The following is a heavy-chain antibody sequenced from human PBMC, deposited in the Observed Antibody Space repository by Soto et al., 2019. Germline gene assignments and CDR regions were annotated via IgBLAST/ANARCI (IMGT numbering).Heavy chain of an antibody. CDR2: ISAYNGNT. D-gene: IGHD3-3*01. J-gene: IGHJ5*02. CDR1: GYTFTSYG. CDR3: ARVRFLELASWFDP. Sequence: ASVKVSCKASGYTFTSYGISWVRQAPGQGLEWMGWISAYNGNTNYAQKLQGRVTMTTDTSTSTAYMELRSLRSDDTAVYYCARVRFLELASWFDPWGQGTLVTVSS. V-gene: IGHV1-18*01.